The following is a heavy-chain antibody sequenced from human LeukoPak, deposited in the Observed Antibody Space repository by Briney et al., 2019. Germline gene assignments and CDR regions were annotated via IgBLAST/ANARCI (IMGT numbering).Heavy chain of an antibody. J-gene: IGHJ6*03. CDR1: GFTFSSYG. CDR2: ISYDGSNK. CDR3: ALGDCSGGSCYSSDYYYMAV. Sequence: GGSLRLSCAASGFTFSSYGMHWVRQAPGKGLEWVAVISYDGSNKYYADSVKGRFTISRDNSKNTLYLQMNSLRAEDTAVYYCALGDCSGGSCYSSDYYYMAVWGKGTTVTVSS. V-gene: IGHV3-30*03. D-gene: IGHD2-15*01.